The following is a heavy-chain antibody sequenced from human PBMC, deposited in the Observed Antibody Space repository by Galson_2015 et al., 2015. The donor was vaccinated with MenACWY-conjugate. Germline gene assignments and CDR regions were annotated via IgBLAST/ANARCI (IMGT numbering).Heavy chain of an antibody. CDR1: GFIFSSYG. D-gene: IGHD5-18*01. CDR3: ARESRGYSYSYARDAFDV. J-gene: IGHJ3*01. Sequence: SLRLSCAASGFIFSSYGMHWVRQAPGKGLERVAVIWYDGSNKYYADSVKGRYTISRDKSKNTLYLQMNSLRAEDTAVYYCARESRGYSYSYARDAFDVWGQGTMVTVSS. CDR2: IWYDGSNK. V-gene: IGHV3-33*01.